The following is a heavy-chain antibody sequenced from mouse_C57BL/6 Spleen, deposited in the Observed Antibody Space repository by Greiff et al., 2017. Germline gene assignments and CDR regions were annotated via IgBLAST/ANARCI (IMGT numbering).Heavy chain of an antibody. CDR2: ISDGGSYT. V-gene: IGHV5-4*01. J-gene: IGHJ2*01. CDR3: ARDEDLGPFDY. D-gene: IGHD4-1*01. Sequence: EVKLVESGGGLVKPGGSLKLSCAASGFTFSSYAMSWVRQTPEKRLEWVATISDGGSYTYYPDNVKGRLTISRDNAKNNLYLQMSHLKSEDTAMYYWARDEDLGPFDYWGQGTTLTVSS. CDR1: GFTFSSYA.